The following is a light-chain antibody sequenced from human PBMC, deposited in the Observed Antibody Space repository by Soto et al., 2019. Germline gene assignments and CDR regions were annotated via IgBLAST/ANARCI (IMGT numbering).Light chain of an antibody. CDR1: QSVSSSY. V-gene: IGKV3-20*01. CDR3: QQYGSSPIT. Sequence: EIVLTQSPGTLSLSPGERATLSCRASQSVSSSYLAWYQQKPGQAPRLLIYGASSRATGLPDRLSGSGSGTDFALTISRLEPEDFAVYYCQQYGSSPITFGEGTGLEIK. CDR2: GAS. J-gene: IGKJ5*01.